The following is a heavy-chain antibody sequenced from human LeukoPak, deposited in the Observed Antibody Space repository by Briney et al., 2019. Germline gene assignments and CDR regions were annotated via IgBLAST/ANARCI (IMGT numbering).Heavy chain of an antibody. J-gene: IGHJ4*02. CDR2: IYSGTNT. CDR1: GFTVSNSF. Sequence: GGSLRLSCAASGFTVSNSFMSWVRQAPGKGLEWVSVIYSGTNTYYADSVKGRFTISRDNSKNTLYLQMNSLRAEDTAVFYCTRGHADSRGSWYGRFDYWGQGTQVTVSS. CDR3: TRGHADSRGSWYGRFDY. D-gene: IGHD6-13*01. V-gene: IGHV3-53*01.